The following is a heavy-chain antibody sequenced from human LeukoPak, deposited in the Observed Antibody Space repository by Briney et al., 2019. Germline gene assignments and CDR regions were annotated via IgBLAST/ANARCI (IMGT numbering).Heavy chain of an antibody. J-gene: IGHJ3*02. V-gene: IGHV3-7*03. Sequence: GGSLRLSCAASGFTFSSYWMNWVRQDPGKGLEWVANIKQDGSEKYYVDSVKGRFTISRDNSKNTLYLQMNSLRAEDTAVYYCATTSEWRMVVFDIWGQGTMVTVS. CDR2: IKQDGSEK. CDR1: GFTFSSYW. D-gene: IGHD2-15*01. CDR3: ATTSEWRMVVFDI.